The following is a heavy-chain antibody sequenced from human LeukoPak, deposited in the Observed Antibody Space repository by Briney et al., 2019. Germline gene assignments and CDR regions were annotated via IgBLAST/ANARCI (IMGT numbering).Heavy chain of an antibody. J-gene: IGHJ3*02. V-gene: IGHV3-23*01. CDR1: GFTFSSCA. CDR3: AKDKGPRRYSSSPSTFDI. D-gene: IGHD6-13*01. CDR2: ISGSGGST. Sequence: GGSLRLSCAASGFTFSSCAMSWVRQAPGKGLGWVSAISGSGGSTYYADSVKGRFTISRDNSKNTLYLQMNSLRAEDTAVYYCAKDKGPRRYSSSPSTFDIWGQGTMVTVSS.